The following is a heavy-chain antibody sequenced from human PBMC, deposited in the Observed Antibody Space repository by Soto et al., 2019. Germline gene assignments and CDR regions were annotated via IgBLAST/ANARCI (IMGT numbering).Heavy chain of an antibody. Sequence: QITLKESGPTVVKPTETLTLTCTFSGFSLTTSGVGVGWVRQSPGKAPEWLALIYWDDDKRYSTSLKSRLTITTDTSKNQVVLTMASVDPADTATYYCAHRVLRTVFGLVTTTAIYFDFWAQGNPVVVSS. D-gene: IGHD3-3*01. V-gene: IGHV2-5*02. CDR2: IYWDDDK. J-gene: IGHJ4*02. CDR1: GFSLTTSGVG. CDR3: AHRVLRTVFGLVTTTAIYFDF.